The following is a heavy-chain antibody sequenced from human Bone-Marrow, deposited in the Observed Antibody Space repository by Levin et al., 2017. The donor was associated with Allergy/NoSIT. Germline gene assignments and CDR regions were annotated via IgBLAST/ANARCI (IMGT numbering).Heavy chain of an antibody. CDR2: ISNDGSNK. CDR3: ARDLVAVGIEAY. D-gene: IGHD6-13*01. J-gene: IGHJ4*02. Sequence: GGSLRLSCAASGFTFSSFVMHWVRQAPGKGLEWVAVISNDGSNKYYADSVKGRFTISRDNSKNTLYLQMNSLRAEDTAVYYCARDLVAVGIEAYWGQGTLVTVSS. V-gene: IGHV3-30-3*01. CDR1: GFTFSSFV.